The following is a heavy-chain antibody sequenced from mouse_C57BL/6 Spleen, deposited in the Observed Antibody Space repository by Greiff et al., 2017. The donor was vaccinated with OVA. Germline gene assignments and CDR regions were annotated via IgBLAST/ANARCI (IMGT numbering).Heavy chain of an antibody. J-gene: IGHJ1*03. Sequence: DVKLQESGPELVKPGASVKIPCKASGYTFTDYNMDWVKQSHGKSLEWIGDINPNNGGTIYNQKFKGKATLTVDKSSSTAYMELRSLTSEDTAVYYCARPPYLSITTVVATGYFDVWGTGTTVTVSS. V-gene: IGHV1-18*01. D-gene: IGHD1-1*01. CDR3: ARPPYLSITTVVATGYFDV. CDR1: GYTFTDYN. CDR2: INPNNGGT.